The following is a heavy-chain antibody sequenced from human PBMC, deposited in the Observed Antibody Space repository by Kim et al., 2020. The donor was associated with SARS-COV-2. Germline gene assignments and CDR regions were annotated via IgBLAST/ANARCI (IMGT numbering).Heavy chain of an antibody. Sequence: SETLSLTCTVSGGSISSYYWSWIRHPPGKGLEWIGYIYYSGSTNYNPSLKSRVTISVDTSKNQFSLKLSSVTAADTAVYYCAREEWFGELSWFDPWGQGTLVTVSS. CDR3: AREEWFGELSWFDP. CDR1: GGSISSYY. V-gene: IGHV4-59*13. CDR2: IYYSGST. D-gene: IGHD3-10*01. J-gene: IGHJ5*02.